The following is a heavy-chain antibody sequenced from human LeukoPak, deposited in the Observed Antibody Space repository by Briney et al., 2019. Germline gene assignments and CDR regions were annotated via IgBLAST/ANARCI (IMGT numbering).Heavy chain of an antibody. D-gene: IGHD2-2*01. J-gene: IGHJ4*02. Sequence: SVKVSCKASGGTFSSYAISWVRQAPGQGLEWMGGIIPIFGTANYAQKFQGRVAITADKSTSTAYMELSSLRSEDTAVYYCARVVGYCSSTSCPYYFDYWGQGTLVTVSS. CDR1: GGTFSSYA. V-gene: IGHV1-69*06. CDR2: IIPIFGTA. CDR3: ARVVGYCSSTSCPYYFDY.